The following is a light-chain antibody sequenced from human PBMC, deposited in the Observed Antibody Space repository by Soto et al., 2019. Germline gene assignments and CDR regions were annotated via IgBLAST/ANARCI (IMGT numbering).Light chain of an antibody. V-gene: IGLV1-44*01. J-gene: IGLJ2*01. Sequence: QSVLTQPPSASGTPGQRVTIDCSGSSSNIGSNTVNWYQQLPGTAPKLLIYRNNQRPSGVPDRFSGSKSGTSASLAISGLRSEDEADYYCAAWDDTLSGHVVFGGGTQLTVL. CDR3: AAWDDTLSGHVV. CDR2: RNN. CDR1: SSNIGSNT.